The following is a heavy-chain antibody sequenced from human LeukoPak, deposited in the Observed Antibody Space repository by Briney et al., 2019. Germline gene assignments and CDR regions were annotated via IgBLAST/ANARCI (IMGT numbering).Heavy chain of an antibody. D-gene: IGHD2-8*01. CDR1: GFSVSSNY. CDR3: ARSTLMVQGGFEN. J-gene: IGHJ4*02. Sequence: GGSLRLSCAASGFSVSSNYVSWVRQALGKGLEWVSVIYSGGGTNYAASVKGRFTISRDTSTNTVYLQMSSLRAEDTAVYYCARSTLMVQGGFENWGQGTLVTVSS. V-gene: IGHV3-66*01. CDR2: IYSGGGT.